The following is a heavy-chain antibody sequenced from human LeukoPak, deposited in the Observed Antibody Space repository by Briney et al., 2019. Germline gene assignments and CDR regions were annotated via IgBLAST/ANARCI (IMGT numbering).Heavy chain of an antibody. CDR2: ISGSGGST. D-gene: IGHD6-13*01. V-gene: IGHV3-23*01. J-gene: IGHJ5*02. CDR1: GFTFSNYA. CDR3: AKPGVAAASCSWFDP. Sequence: GGSLRLSCAASGFTFSNYAMSWVRQPPGKGLEWVSAISGSGGSTYYADSVKGRFTISRDNSKNTLYLQMNSLRAEDTAVYYCAKPGVAAASCSWFDPWGQGTLVTVSS.